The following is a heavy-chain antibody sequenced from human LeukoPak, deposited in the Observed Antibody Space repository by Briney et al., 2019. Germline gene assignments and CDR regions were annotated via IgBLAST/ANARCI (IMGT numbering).Heavy chain of an antibody. D-gene: IGHD2-2*01. CDR3: AGAVDIVVVPAAYPYYYYGLDV. CDR2: IIPIFGTA. J-gene: IGHJ6*04. CDR1: GGTFSSYA. Sequence: ASVKVSFKASGGTFSSYAISWVRQAPGQGVEGMGGIIPIFGTANYAQKFQGRVTITADKSTSTAYMELSGLRSEDTAVYYCAGAVDIVVVPAAYPYYYYGLDVWGKGTTVTVSS. V-gene: IGHV1-69*06.